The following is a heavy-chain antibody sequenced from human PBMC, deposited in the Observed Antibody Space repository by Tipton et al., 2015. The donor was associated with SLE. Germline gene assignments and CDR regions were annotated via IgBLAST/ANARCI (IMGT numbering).Heavy chain of an antibody. J-gene: IGHJ3*02. CDR2: ISITSDTI. CDR3: TKDRRVSIFGVGIKTDAFDM. D-gene: IGHD3-3*01. Sequence: SLRLSCAASGFTFSDYYMSWIRQSPGKGLEWISFISITSDTIYYADSVKGRFTISRDNAKNSLFLQMNSLRPDDTALYYCTKDRRVSIFGVGIKTDAFDMWGQGTMVTVSS. CDR1: GFTFSDYY. V-gene: IGHV3-11*01.